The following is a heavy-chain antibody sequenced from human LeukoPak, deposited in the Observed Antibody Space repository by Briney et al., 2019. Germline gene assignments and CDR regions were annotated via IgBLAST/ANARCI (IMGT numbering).Heavy chain of an antibody. CDR1: GFTFSSYA. V-gene: IGHV3-23*01. Sequence: PGGSLRLSCAASGFTFSSYAMSWVRQAPGKGLEWVSAISGSGGSTYYADSVKGRFTISRDNSKNTLYLQMNSLRAEDTAVYYCAKGHSSGWDYYYYMGVWGKGTTVTVSS. CDR3: AKGHSSGWDYYYYMGV. D-gene: IGHD6-19*01. CDR2: ISGSGGST. J-gene: IGHJ6*03.